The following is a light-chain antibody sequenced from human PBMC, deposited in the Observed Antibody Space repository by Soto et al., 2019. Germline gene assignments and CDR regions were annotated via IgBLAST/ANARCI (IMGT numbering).Light chain of an antibody. CDR3: QERYYWLT. CDR1: QSVGSA. V-gene: IGKV3-11*01. Sequence: EIVLTQSPATLSLSPGERATLSCRASQSVGSALARYQEKPVQAPRLRIYDTSITAAGIPARFSGSGSGTDFTLNISSLEPDGFAVYYGQERYYWLTFGAGTKAESK. CDR2: DTS. J-gene: IGKJ4*01.